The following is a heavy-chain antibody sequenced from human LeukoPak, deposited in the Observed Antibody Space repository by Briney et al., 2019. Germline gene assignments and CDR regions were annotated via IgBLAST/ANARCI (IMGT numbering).Heavy chain of an antibody. CDR1: GFTFSNYV. J-gene: IGHJ6*02. CDR2: ISDYP. Sequence: GGSLRLSCAASGFTFSNYVMNWVRQAPGKGLEWVSTISDYPHYADSVRGRFTISRDNSRKTVFLQMNSLTPEDAATYYCTKDSQGSYDGFWYGTYGMDVWGQGTTVTVSS. V-gene: IGHV3-23*05. D-gene: IGHD3-16*01. CDR3: TKDSQGSYDGFWYGTYGMDV.